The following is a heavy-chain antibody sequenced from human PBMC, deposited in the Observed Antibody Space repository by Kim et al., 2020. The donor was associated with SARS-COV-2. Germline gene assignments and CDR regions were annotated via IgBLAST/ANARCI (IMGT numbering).Heavy chain of an antibody. CDR3: AREGGKAVVGPPDGDYYYNYGMDV. V-gene: IGHV4-59*13. D-gene: IGHD6-19*01. CDR2: IYHSGST. CDR1: GGSISSYY. Sequence: SETLSLTCIVSGGSISSYYWSWIRQPPGKGLEWIGYIYHSGSTNYSPSLKSRVTISVDTSKNQFSLKLSSVTAADTAVYYCAREGGKAVVGPPDGDYYYNYGMDVWGQGTTVTVSS. J-gene: IGHJ6*02.